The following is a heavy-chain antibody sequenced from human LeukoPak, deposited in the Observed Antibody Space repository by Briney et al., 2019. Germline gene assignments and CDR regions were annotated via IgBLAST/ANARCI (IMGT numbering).Heavy chain of an antibody. Sequence: ASVKVSCKASGGTFSSYAISWVRQAPGQGLEWMGGIIPIFGTANYAQKLQGRVTMTTDTSTSTAYMELRSLRSDDTAVYYCARDPGSRYGDYDDYWGQGTLVTVSS. V-gene: IGHV1-69*05. D-gene: IGHD4-17*01. CDR1: GGTFSSYA. CDR2: IIPIFGTA. CDR3: ARDPGSRYGDYDDY. J-gene: IGHJ4*02.